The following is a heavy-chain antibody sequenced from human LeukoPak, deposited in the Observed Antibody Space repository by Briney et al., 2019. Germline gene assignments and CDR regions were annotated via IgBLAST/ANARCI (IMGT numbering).Heavy chain of an antibody. CDR2: IYYSGST. J-gene: IGHJ3*02. D-gene: IGHD2-15*01. CDR1: GGSITSYY. V-gene: IGHV4-59*12. CDR3: AGPIVVVVAATPHDAFDI. Sequence: SEPLSLTCTVSGGSITSYYWSWIRQPPGKGLEWIGYIYYSGSTYYNPSLKSRVTISVDTSKNQFSLKLSSVTAADTAVYYCAGPIVVVVAATPHDAFDIWGQGTMVTVSS.